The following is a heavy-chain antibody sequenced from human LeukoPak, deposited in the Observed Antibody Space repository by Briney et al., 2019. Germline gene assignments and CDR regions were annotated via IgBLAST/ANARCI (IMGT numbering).Heavy chain of an antibody. CDR1: GASISSSY. V-gene: IGHV4-4*07. J-gene: IGHJ4*02. CDR2: IYTSRRT. Sequence: KPSETLSLTCTVSGASISSSYWSWIRQPAGKGLEWIGRIYTSRRTNYNPSLKSRATMSVDTSKNQFSLKLSSVTSADTAVYYCARDGSQEQWLAYFDYWGQGTLVTVSS. CDR3: ARDGSQEQWLAYFDY. D-gene: IGHD6-19*01.